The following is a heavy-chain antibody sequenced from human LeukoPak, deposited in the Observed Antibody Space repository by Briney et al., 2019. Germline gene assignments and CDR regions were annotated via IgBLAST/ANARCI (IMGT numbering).Heavy chain of an antibody. D-gene: IGHD6-19*01. V-gene: IGHV3-9*01. J-gene: IGHJ4*02. Sequence: GRSLRLSCAASGFTFDDYAMHWVRQAPGKGLERVSGLSWNSGSIGYADSVKGRFTISRDNAKNSLYLQMNSLRAEDTALYYCAKDTNIAVDGTLDYWGQGTLVTVSS. CDR1: GFTFDDYA. CDR3: AKDTNIAVDGTLDY. CDR2: LSWNSGSI.